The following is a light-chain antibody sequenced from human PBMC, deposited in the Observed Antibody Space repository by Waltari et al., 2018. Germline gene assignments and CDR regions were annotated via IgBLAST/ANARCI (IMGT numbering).Light chain of an antibody. CDR3: QQYNNWPPLYT. CDR2: DAS. J-gene: IGKJ2*01. V-gene: IGKV3-15*01. Sequence: EIVLTQSPGTLSLSPGERATLSCRASQSVNNKVAWYQQKPGQSPSLLIFDASTRATGIPARFSGRGSGTEFTLTISSLQSEDFAVYYCQQYNNWPPLYTFGQGTKLEIK. CDR1: QSVNNK.